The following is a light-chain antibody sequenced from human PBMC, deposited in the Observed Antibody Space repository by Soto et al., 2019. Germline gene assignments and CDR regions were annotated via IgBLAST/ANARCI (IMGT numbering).Light chain of an antibody. V-gene: IGKV3-15*01. CDR1: QSVSSSY. J-gene: IGKJ1*01. CDR3: QQYNNWPQT. Sequence: EIVVTQSPVTLSLSPGERATLSCRPSQSVSSSYLAWYQQKPGQAPRLLIYGASTRATGIPARFSGSGSGTEFTLTISSLQSEDFAVYYCQQYNNWPQTFGQGTKVDIK. CDR2: GAS.